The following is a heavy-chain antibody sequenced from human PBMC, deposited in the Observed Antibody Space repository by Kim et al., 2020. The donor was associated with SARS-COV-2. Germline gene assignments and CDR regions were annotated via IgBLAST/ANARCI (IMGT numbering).Heavy chain of an antibody. CDR3: ARDIGWQTFDD. CDR2: INEDGSKK. Sequence: GGSLRLSCTASGFTFTPYWMSWVRQTPGKGLERVANINEDGSKKYYLDSVRGRFTISRDNAKDSLYLQMNSLRADDTAVYYCARDIGWQTFDDWCQGTLVTVSS. J-gene: IGHJ4*02. CDR1: GFTFTPYW. D-gene: IGHD6-19*01. V-gene: IGHV3-7*01.